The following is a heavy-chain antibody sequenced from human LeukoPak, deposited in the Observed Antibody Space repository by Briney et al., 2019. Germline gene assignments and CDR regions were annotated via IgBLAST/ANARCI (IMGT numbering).Heavy chain of an antibody. CDR3: ARGSDFVWGSYRPYFDY. Sequence: GGSLRLSCAASGFTFSSYGMHWVRQAPGKGLEWVSSISGSTSYIYYADSVRGRFTISRDNAKNSLNLQMNSLRAEDTAVYYCARGSDFVWGSYRPYFDYWGQGTLVTVSS. D-gene: IGHD3-16*02. CDR2: ISGSTSYI. CDR1: GFTFSSYG. J-gene: IGHJ4*02. V-gene: IGHV3-21*01.